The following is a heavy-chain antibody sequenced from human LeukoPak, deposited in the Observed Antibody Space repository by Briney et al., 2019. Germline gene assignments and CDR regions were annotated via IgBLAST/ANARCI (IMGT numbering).Heavy chain of an antibody. Sequence: GRSLRLSCAASGFTFSSYGMHWARQAPGKGLEWVAVIWYDGSNKYYADSVKGRFTISRDNSKNTLYLQMNSLRAEDTAVYYCAKDGFAYYDSSGYPDYWGQGTLVTVSS. D-gene: IGHD3-22*01. CDR2: IWYDGSNK. J-gene: IGHJ4*02. V-gene: IGHV3-33*06. CDR3: AKDGFAYYDSSGYPDY. CDR1: GFTFSSYG.